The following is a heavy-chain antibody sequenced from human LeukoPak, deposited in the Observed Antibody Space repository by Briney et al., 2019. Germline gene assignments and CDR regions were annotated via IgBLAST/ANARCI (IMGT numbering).Heavy chain of an antibody. CDR2: VLYDGLKR. CDR3: AKDASWSSTYMDV. V-gene: IGHV3-30*02. D-gene: IGHD2-8*02. CDR1: GFIFTNFA. J-gene: IGHJ6*01. Sequence: GGSLRLSCATSGFIFTNFAFHWVRQAPGRGLEWVAEVLYDGLKRTYVESVKGRFTISRDNSRNTVDLQMNSLRREDTAVYYCAKDASWSSTYMDVWGQGTTVVVSS.